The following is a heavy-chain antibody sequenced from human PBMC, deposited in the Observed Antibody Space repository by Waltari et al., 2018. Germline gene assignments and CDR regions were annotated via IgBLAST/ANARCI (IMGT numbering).Heavy chain of an antibody. D-gene: IGHD3-3*01. V-gene: IGHV1-69*10. CDR2: IIPILGIA. Sequence: QVQLVQSGAAVNTPGSSVKVSCTASAGTFSSYAISSVLQAPGQGLEWMGGIIPILGIANDAQKFQGRVTITADKSTSTAYMELSSLRSEDTAVYYCAVDFGSGYYAPDWGQGTLVTVSS. J-gene: IGHJ4*02. CDR3: AVDFGSGYYAPD. CDR1: AGTFSSYA.